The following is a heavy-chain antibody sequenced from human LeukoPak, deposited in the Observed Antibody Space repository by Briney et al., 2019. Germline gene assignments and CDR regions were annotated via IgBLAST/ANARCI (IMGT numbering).Heavy chain of an antibody. D-gene: IGHD5-18*01. Sequence: PGRSLRLSCAASGFTFSSYAMHWVRQAPGKGLEWVAVISYDGSNKYYADSVKGRFTISRDNSKNTLYPQMNSLRAEDTAVYYCASDVDTAMALAYWGQGTLVTVSS. V-gene: IGHV3-30-3*01. CDR2: ISYDGSNK. J-gene: IGHJ4*02. CDR1: GFTFSSYA. CDR3: ASDVDTAMALAY.